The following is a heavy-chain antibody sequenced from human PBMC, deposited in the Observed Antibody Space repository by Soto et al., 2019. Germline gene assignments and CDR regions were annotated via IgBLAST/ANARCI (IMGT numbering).Heavy chain of an antibody. Sequence: GGSLRLSCAASGFTFSSYAMSWVRQAPGKGLEWVSAISGSGGSTYYEDSVKGRFTIARDNSKNTLYLQMNSLRAEDTAVYYCAKEGSYYGSGSYSYYYYMDVWGKGTTVTVSS. V-gene: IGHV3-23*01. J-gene: IGHJ6*03. CDR2: ISGSGGST. CDR1: GFTFSSYA. D-gene: IGHD3-10*01. CDR3: AKEGSYYGSGSYSYYYYMDV.